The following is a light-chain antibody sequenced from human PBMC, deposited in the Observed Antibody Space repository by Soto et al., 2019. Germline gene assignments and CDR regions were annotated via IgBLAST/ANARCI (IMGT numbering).Light chain of an antibody. CDR1: QSISSW. CDR2: KAS. J-gene: IGKJ1*01. V-gene: IGKV1-5*03. CDR3: QQYNSYPWT. Sequence: DIQMTQSPSTLSASVGDRVTITCRASQSISSWLAWYQQKPGKAPKLLIYKASSLESGVPSRFSGSGSGTEFTLPISSLQPDDFATYYCQQYNSYPWTFGQGNKVGNQ.